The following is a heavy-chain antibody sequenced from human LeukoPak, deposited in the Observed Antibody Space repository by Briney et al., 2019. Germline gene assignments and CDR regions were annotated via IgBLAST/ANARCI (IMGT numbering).Heavy chain of an antibody. CDR2: IYYSGST. D-gene: IGHD1-26*01. Sequence: PSETLSLTCTVSGGSISSYYWSWIRQPPGKGLEWIGYIYYSGSTNYNPSLKSRVTISVDTSKNQFSLKLGSVTAADTAVYYCARVSARANDAFDIWGQGTMVTVSS. CDR3: ARVSARANDAFDI. CDR1: GGSISSYY. V-gene: IGHV4-59*01. J-gene: IGHJ3*02.